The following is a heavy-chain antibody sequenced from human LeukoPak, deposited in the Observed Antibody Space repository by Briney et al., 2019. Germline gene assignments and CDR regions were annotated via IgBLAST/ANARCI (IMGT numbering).Heavy chain of an antibody. J-gene: IGHJ4*02. CDR1: GGSISSYY. D-gene: IGHD4-17*01. Sequence: PSETLSLTYTVSGGSISSYYWSWIRQPPGKGLEWIGYIYYTGSTSYNPSLKSRVTISLDTSENKFSLRLSSVTASDTAMYYCARINGDLHFYNWGQGTLVTVSS. V-gene: IGHV4-59*01. CDR2: IYYTGST. CDR3: ARINGDLHFYN.